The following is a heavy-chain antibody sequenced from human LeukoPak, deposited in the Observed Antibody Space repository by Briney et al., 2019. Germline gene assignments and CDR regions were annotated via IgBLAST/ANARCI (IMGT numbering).Heavy chain of an antibody. D-gene: IGHD2-2*03. Sequence: ETLSLTCTVSGGSISSYYWSWIRQPAGKGLEWIGRIYTSGSTIYNPSLKRRGTMSVDTSKNQFSLKLSSVTAADTAVYYCARDLVIVVVPAAIETNWFDPWGQGTLVTVSS. J-gene: IGHJ5*02. V-gene: IGHV4-4*07. CDR1: GGSISSYY. CDR3: ARDLVIVVVPAAIETNWFDP. CDR2: IYTSGST.